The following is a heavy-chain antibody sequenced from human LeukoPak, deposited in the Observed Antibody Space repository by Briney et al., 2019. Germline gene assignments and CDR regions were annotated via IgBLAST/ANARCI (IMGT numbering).Heavy chain of an antibody. CDR1: GFTFSNSW. V-gene: IGHV3-21*01. Sequence: GGSLRLSCIASGFTFSNSWMTWVRQAPGKGLEGVSSISSSSSYIYYADSVKGRFTISRDNAKNSLYLQMNSLRAEDTAVYYCARVGDSTGDYWGQGTLVTVSS. CDR3: ARVGDSTGDY. CDR2: ISSSSSYI. J-gene: IGHJ4*02. D-gene: IGHD6-19*01.